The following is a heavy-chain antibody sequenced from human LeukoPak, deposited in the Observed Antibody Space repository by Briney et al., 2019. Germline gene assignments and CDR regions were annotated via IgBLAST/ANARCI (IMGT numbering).Heavy chain of an antibody. V-gene: IGHV6-1*01. CDR3: ARADYFDSSGFDAFDI. CDR1: GDSVSSNSAA. J-gene: IGHJ3*02. CDR2: TYYRSQWYD. D-gene: IGHD3-22*01. Sequence: PSQTLSLTCAISGDSVSSNSAAWDWIRQSPSRGLEWLGRTYYRSQWYDAYAVSVKSRITINPDTSKNQFSLQLKPVTPEDTAVYYCARADYFDSSGFDAFDIWAQGTMVTVSS.